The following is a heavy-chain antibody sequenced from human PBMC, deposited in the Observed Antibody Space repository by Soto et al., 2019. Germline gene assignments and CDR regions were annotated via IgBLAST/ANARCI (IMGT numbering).Heavy chain of an antibody. CDR3: ARLVGYSSGYYTGDY. CDR1: GYTFTGYY. Sequence: ASVKVSCKASGYTFTGYYMHWVRQAPGQGLEWMGWINPNSGGTNYAQKFQGRVTMTRDTSISTAYMELSRLRSDDTAVYYCARLVGYSSGYYTGDYWGQGTLVTVSS. D-gene: IGHD3-22*01. J-gene: IGHJ4*02. CDR2: INPNSGGT. V-gene: IGHV1-2*02.